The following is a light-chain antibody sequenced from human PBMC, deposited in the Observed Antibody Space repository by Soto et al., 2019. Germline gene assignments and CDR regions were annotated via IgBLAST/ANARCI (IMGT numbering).Light chain of an antibody. CDR1: SRDVGGYNY. Sequence: QSALTHPASVSGSPGQSITISCPGTSRDVGGYNYVSCYQQPPGKAPKLMIYEVSHRPSGISNRSSGSTSGNTASLTIAGLQAEDDDDYYYCSYTSSSTVVFGGGTKVTVL. CDR3: CSYTSSSTVV. V-gene: IGLV2-14*01. CDR2: EVS. J-gene: IGLJ3*02.